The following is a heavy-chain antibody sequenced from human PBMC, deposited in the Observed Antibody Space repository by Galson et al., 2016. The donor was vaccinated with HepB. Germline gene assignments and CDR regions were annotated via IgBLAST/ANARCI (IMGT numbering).Heavy chain of an antibody. Sequence: SLRLSCAASGFTFNSYSMNWVRQAPGKGLEWVSSISSSSDYIYYSDSVRGRVTISRDNARNSLYLRMDGLRAEDTAVYFCSRGGGMYYSMDVWGQGTAVTV. D-gene: IGHD3-16*01. CDR3: SRGGGMYYSMDV. J-gene: IGHJ6*02. CDR1: GFTFNSYS. CDR2: ISSSSDYI. V-gene: IGHV3-21*01.